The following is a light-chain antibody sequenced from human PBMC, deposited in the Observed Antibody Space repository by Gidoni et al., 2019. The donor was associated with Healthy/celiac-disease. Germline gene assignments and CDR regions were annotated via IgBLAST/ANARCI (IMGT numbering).Light chain of an antibody. CDR1: QGISNY. Sequence: DIQITQSPSSLSASVGDRVTITCRTSQGISNYLAWYQQKPGKVPKLLIYAASTLQSGGPSRFSGSGSGTDFTLIISRLQPEDVATYYCQKYNSAPRTFGQGTKVEIK. CDR2: AAS. V-gene: IGKV1-27*01. J-gene: IGKJ1*01. CDR3: QKYNSAPRT.